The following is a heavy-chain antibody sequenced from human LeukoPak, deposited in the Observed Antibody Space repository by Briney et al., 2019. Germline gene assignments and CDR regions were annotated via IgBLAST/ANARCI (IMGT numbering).Heavy chain of an antibody. V-gene: IGHV3-7*01. Sequence: PGGSLRLSCVTSGFTFSNAWMTWVRQAPGKGLEWVANIKQDGSEKYYVDSVKGRFTISRDNAKNSLYLQMNSLRAEDTAVYYCARLGGGHSSSWYDAFDIWGQGTMVTVSS. CDR1: GFTFSNAW. CDR3: ARLGGGHSSSWYDAFDI. D-gene: IGHD6-13*01. CDR2: IKQDGSEK. J-gene: IGHJ3*02.